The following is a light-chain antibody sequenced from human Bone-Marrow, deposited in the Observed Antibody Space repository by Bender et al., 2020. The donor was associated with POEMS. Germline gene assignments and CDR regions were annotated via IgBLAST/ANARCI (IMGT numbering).Light chain of an antibody. CDR2: DVS. CDR1: SSDVGTYGY. J-gene: IGLJ1*01. V-gene: IGLV2-14*03. Sequence: QSALTQTASVSGSPGQSITISCTGTSSDVGTYGYVSWYQQHPGKAPKLIIYDVSNRPSGVSNRFSGSKSGNTASLTISGLQAEDEADYYCCSYAGSSSLVFGTGTKVTVL. CDR3: CSYAGSSSLV.